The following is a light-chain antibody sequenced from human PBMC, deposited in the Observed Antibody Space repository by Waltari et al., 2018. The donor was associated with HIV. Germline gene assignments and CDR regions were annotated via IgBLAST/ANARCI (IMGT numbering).Light chain of an antibody. CDR3: HVWDISSDVV. J-gene: IGLJ2*01. Sequence: SYVLTQPPSVSVAPGQTARITCGGTNIGGKSVHWYQQKPGQAPRVVGYADTDRPAEIPGRFSGSNSGNTATLTSSRVEAGDEADYYCHVWDISSDVVFGGGTKLTVL. CDR2: ADT. CDR1: NIGGKS. V-gene: IGLV3-21*02.